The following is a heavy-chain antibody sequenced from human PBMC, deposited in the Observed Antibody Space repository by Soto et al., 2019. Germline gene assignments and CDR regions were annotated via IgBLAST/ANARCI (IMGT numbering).Heavy chain of an antibody. CDR2: IIPGFDTT. V-gene: IGHV1-69*01. CDR1: GGTFTSYA. CDR3: ARDQGLFVHTGMVIDFFGMDV. J-gene: IGHJ6*02. D-gene: IGHD3-10*02. Sequence: VHLVQSGAEVRKPGSSVKVSCTTSGGTFTSYAITWVRQAPGQGLQWMGGIIPGFDTTFYAQKFQGRVTITADEATDSAYMELRSLRSDDTAVYYCARDQGLFVHTGMVIDFFGMDVWGPGTTVTVSS.